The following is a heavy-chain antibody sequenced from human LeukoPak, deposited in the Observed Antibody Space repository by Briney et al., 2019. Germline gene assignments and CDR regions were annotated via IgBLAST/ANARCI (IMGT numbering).Heavy chain of an antibody. CDR2: IYTSGST. J-gene: IGHJ5*02. V-gene: IGHV4-4*07. D-gene: IGHD6-13*01. CDR3: ARNPHSNHNRFDP. Sequence: PSETLSLTCTVSGGSISSYYWSWVRQPAGKGLEWIGRIYTSGSTNYNPSLKSRVHISLDTYKNQFSLKLSSVTAADTAVYYCARNPHSNHNRFDPWGQGTLVTVSS. CDR1: GGSISSYY.